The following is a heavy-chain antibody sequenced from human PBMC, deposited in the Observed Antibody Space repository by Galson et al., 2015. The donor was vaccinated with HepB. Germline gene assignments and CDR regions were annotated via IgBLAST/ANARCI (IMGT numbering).Heavy chain of an antibody. V-gene: IGHV3-23*01. CDR2: ISGSGGTT. CDR1: GFPLSTYT. Sequence: SLRLSCAASGFPLSTYTMSWVRQAPGKGLEWVSAISGSGGTTYYADSVRGRFTISRGNTKRTLYLQMNRLRGEDTALYYCAKDRNSTSPGTYGMDVWGQGTTVTVSS. CDR3: AKDRNSTSPGTYGMDV. J-gene: IGHJ6*02. D-gene: IGHD6-6*01.